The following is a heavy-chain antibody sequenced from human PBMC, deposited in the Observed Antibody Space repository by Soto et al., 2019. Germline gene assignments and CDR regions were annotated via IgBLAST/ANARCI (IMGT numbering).Heavy chain of an antibody. D-gene: IGHD3-16*01. CDR1: GGSISNYY. CDR3: AGGGNWFDP. CDR2: MYYNGNI. V-gene: IGHV4-59*01. J-gene: IGHJ5*02. Sequence: SETLSLTCNVSGGSISNYYWTWVRQSPEKGLEWIGYMYYNGNINYNPSLKSRVTISIDTSKNQFSLTLKSVTAADTAVYYCAGGGNWFDPWGQGVLVTVSS.